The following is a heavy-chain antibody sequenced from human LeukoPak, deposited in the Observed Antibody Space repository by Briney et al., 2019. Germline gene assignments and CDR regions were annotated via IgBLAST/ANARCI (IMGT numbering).Heavy chain of an antibody. CDR3: ARDYGDYAADY. CDR1: GFTFSSYA. D-gene: IGHD4-17*01. V-gene: IGHV3-23*01. Sequence: GGSLRLSCAASGFTFSSYAMSWVRQAPGKGLEWVSAISGSGGSTYYADSVKGRFTISRDNAKNSLYLQMNSLRAEDTAVYYCARDYGDYAADYWGQGTLVTVSS. CDR2: ISGSGGST. J-gene: IGHJ4*02.